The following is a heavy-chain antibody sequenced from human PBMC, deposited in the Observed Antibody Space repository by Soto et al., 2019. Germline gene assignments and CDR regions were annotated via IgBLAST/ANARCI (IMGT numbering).Heavy chain of an antibody. CDR2: LRDSSSNT. CDR3: AKDRCTTGVSDFDY. V-gene: IGHV3-23*01. Sequence: GGSLRLSCAASGFTISTYDMSWVRQAPGKGLEWVSSLRDSSSNTYYADSVKGRFTISRDNSKNTLYLQMDSLRAEDTALYYCAKDRCTTGVSDFDYWGQGILVTVSS. CDR1: GFTISTYD. D-gene: IGHD2-8*01. J-gene: IGHJ4*02.